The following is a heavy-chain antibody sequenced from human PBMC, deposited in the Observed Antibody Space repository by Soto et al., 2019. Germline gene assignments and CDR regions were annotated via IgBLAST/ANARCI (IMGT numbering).Heavy chain of an antibody. CDR1: GFTFSSYW. Sequence: EVQLVESGGGLVQPGGSLRLSCAASGFTFSSYWMHWVRQAPGKGLVWVSRINSDGSSTSYADSVKGRFTISRDNAKNTLYLQMNSRSAGATAVYYCARDLYSSSWYLSADEHWFDPWGQGTLVTVSS. CDR2: INSDGSST. V-gene: IGHV3-74*01. D-gene: IGHD6-13*01. J-gene: IGHJ5*02. CDR3: ARDLYSSSWYLSADEHWFDP.